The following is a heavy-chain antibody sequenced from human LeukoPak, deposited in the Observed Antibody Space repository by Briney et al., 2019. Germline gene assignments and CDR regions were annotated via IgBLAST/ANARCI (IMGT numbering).Heavy chain of an antibody. V-gene: IGHV3-33*08. Sequence: PGGSQRLSCAASGFTFSSYGMHWVRQAPGKGLEWVAVIWYDGINKYYGDSVKGRFTISRDNSKNTLYLQMSSLRAEDTAVYYCASNYYGSVDYWGQGTLVIVSS. D-gene: IGHD3-22*01. J-gene: IGHJ4*02. CDR1: GFTFSSYG. CDR3: ASNYYGSVDY. CDR2: IWYDGINK.